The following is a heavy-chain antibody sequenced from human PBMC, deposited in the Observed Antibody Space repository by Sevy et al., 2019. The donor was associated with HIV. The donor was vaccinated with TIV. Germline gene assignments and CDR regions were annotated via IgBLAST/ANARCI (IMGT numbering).Heavy chain of an antibody. D-gene: IGHD2-2*02. CDR2: ISYDGSNK. V-gene: IGHV3-30*18. J-gene: IGHJ6*02. CDR1: GFTFSTYG. Sequence: GGSLRLSCAASGFTFSTYGMHWVRQAPGKGLGWVALISYDGSNKYYADSVKGRFTISRDNSKSTLYLQMNSLTAEDTAVYYCAKSRADCTSTSCYRVTYYGMDVWGQGTTVTVSS. CDR3: AKSRADCTSTSCYRVTYYGMDV.